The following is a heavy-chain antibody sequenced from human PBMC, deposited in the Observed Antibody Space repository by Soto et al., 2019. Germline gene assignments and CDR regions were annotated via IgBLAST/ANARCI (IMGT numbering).Heavy chain of an antibody. CDR2: IYYSGST. J-gene: IGHJ5*02. V-gene: IGHV4-31*03. Sequence: SETLSLTCTVSGGSISSGGYYWSWIRQHPGKGLEWIGYIYYSGSTYYNPSLKSRVTISVDTSKNQFSLKLSSVTAADTAVYYCARATTSYCSGGSCYWFDPWGQGTLVTVSS. CDR3: ARATTSYCSGGSCYWFDP. D-gene: IGHD2-15*01. CDR1: GGSISSGGYY.